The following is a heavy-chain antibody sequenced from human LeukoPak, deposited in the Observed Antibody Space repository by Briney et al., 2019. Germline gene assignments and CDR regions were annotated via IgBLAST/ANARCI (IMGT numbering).Heavy chain of an antibody. CDR2: INHSGSA. CDR3: ARGSSSGRDY. J-gene: IGHJ4*02. Sequence: SETLSLTCAVYGGSFSGYYWSWIRQPPGKGLEWIGEINHSGSANYNPSLKSRVTISVDTSKNQFSLKLSSVTAADTAVYYCARGSSSGRDYWGQGTLVTVSS. CDR1: GGSFSGYY. D-gene: IGHD6-19*01. V-gene: IGHV4-34*01.